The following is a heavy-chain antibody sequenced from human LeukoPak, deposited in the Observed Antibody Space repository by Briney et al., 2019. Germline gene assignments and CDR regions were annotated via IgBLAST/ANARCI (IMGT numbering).Heavy chain of an antibody. CDR3: ARGLVATIFRYYYYYMDV. J-gene: IGHJ6*03. D-gene: IGHD5-12*01. CDR2: INHRGTT. V-gene: IGHV4-34*01. Sequence: SETLCLTRAVYGESLSGYYWSWIRDPPGRGREWGGEINHRGTTNYTPCLMSRVAISVDPSKTQFSLKLTSVTAADTAVYYCARGLVATIFRYYYYYMDVWGKGTTVTVSS. CDR1: GESLSGYY.